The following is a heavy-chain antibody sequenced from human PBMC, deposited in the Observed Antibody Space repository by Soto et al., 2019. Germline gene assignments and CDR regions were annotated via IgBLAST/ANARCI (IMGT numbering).Heavy chain of an antibody. V-gene: IGHV3-23*01. Sequence: GGSLRLSCAASGFTFSSYAMSWVSQAPGKGLEWVSAISGSGGSTYYADSVKGRFTISRDNSKNTLYLQMNSLRAEDTAVYYCAKDGSGEPYYYYSYMDFWGKGTTVTVSS. J-gene: IGHJ6*03. CDR3: AKDGSGEPYYYYSYMDF. CDR1: GFTFSSYA. CDR2: ISGSGGST. D-gene: IGHD3-10*01.